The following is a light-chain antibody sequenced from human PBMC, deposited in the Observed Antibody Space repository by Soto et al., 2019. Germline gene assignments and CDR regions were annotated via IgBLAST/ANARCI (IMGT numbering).Light chain of an antibody. V-gene: IGLV1-40*01. J-gene: IGLJ2*01. CDR1: SSNIGAGYA. Sequence: QSVLTQAPSASGAPGQSVAISCTGTSSNIGAGYAVHWYQQVPGTAPKLLIYGNNNRPSGVPERFSGSKSDTSASLAITGLQAEDEADYYCQSYDGGLGGKVVLGGGTKLTVL. CDR3: QSYDGGLGGKVV. CDR2: GNN.